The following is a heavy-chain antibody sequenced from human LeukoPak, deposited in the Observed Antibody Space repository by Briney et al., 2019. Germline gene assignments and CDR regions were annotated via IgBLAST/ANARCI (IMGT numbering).Heavy chain of an antibody. CDR1: GFTVSSHW. J-gene: IGHJ5*02. Sequence: PGGSLRLSCAASGFTVSSHWMHWPPQAQGKGWVGASRINNDGSSTSYADSVKGRFTISRDNAKNTLYLQMNSLRVEDTAVYYCAGVGTGTTSRIDPWGQGTLVTVSS. V-gene: IGHV3-74*01. D-gene: IGHD1-1*01. CDR3: AGVGTGTTSRIDP. CDR2: INNDGSST.